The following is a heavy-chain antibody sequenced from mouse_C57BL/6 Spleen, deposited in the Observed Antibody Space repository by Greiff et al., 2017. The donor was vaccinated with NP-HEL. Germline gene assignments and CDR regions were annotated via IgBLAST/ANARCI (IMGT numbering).Heavy chain of an antibody. Sequence: EVQGVESGGGLVKPGGSLKLSCVASGFTFSDYGMHWVRQAPEKGLEWVAYISSGSSTIYYADTVKGRFTISRDNAKNTLFLQMTSLRSEDTAMYYCARGDGYYVGDYAMDYWGQGTSVTVSS. V-gene: IGHV5-17*01. CDR3: ARGDGYYVGDYAMDY. D-gene: IGHD2-3*01. J-gene: IGHJ4*01. CDR2: ISSGSSTI. CDR1: GFTFSDYG.